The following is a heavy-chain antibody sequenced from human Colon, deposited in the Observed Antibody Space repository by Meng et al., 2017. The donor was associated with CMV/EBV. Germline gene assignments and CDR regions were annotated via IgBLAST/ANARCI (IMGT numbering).Heavy chain of an antibody. CDR3: IRYSDVDNYFFGLDV. CDR1: GGTFSTYT. Sequence: SCKASGGTFSTYTISWVRQAPGKGLEWVANINQHGTEKYYVDSVKGRFTISRDNAKNSLSLQINSLRVEDTAVYYCIRYSDVDNYFFGLDVWGQGTTVTVSS. D-gene: IGHD4-17*01. CDR2: INQHGTEK. J-gene: IGHJ6*02. V-gene: IGHV3-7*01.